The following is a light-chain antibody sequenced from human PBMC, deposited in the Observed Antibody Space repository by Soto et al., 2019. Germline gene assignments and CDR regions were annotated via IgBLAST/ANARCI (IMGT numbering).Light chain of an antibody. J-gene: IGKJ4*01. V-gene: IGKV1-39*01. CDR1: QSISYY. Sequence: DIEMTQSPSSLSAYVGDRVNITCRASQSISYYLNWYQQKPGRAPDLLMYGASSLQSGVPSRFTGSGSGTEFTLTITSLQPGDFATYYCQQTYTTPLTFGGGTKGDIK. CDR2: GAS. CDR3: QQTYTTPLT.